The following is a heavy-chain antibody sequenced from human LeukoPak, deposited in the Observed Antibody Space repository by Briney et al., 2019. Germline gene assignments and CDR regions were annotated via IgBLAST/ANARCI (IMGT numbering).Heavy chain of an antibody. D-gene: IGHD6-13*01. V-gene: IGHV4-59*13. CDR3: VRKIAAGSLTP. CDR1: NGFISGYY. Sequence: SETLSLTCSVSNGFISGYYWTWIRQPPGKRLEWLGYIYSTGSTNYNPSLKSRIAISVDTSKNQFYLNLTSVSAADTAVYFCVRKIAAGSLTPWGQGTLVTVSS. J-gene: IGHJ5*02. CDR2: IYSTGST.